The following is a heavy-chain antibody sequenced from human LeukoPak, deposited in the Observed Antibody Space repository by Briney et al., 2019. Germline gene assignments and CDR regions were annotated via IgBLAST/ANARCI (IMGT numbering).Heavy chain of an antibody. Sequence: GGSLRLSCTASGFTFSRYNMNWVRQAPGKGLEWVSSISPSTSDIHYADSVKGRFTISRDNAKNSLYLQMNSLRAEDTAVYYCARDRMAYSSSDHFDYWGQGTLVTVSS. V-gene: IGHV3-21*01. CDR2: ISPSTSDI. D-gene: IGHD6-13*01. CDR1: GFTFSRYN. CDR3: ARDRMAYSSSDHFDY. J-gene: IGHJ4*02.